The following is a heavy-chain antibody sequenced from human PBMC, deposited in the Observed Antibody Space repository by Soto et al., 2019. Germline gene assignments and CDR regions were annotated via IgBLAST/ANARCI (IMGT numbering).Heavy chain of an antibody. CDR2: IYYSGST. Sequence: QLQLQESGPGLVRPSETLSLTCTVSGGSISSSSYYWGWIRQPPGKGLEWIGSIYYSGSTYYNPSLKIRLTLAVDTSKNQFSLKLSSVTAADTAVYYCASPKIAFYNWFDPWGQGTLVTVSS. J-gene: IGHJ5*02. CDR3: ASPKIAFYNWFDP. V-gene: IGHV4-39*01. CDR1: GGSISSSSYY. D-gene: IGHD3-3*02.